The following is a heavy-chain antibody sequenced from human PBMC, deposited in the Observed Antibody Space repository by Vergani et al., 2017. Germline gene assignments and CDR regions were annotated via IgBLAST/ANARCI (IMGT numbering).Heavy chain of an antibody. J-gene: IGHJ4*02. CDR2: IYTSGST. CDR3: ARDTGYGEGPWYFDY. Sequence: QLQLQESGPGLVKPSQTLSLTCTVSGGSISSGGYYWSWIRQPAGKGLEWIGRIYTSGSTNYNPSLKSRVTISVDTSKNQFSLKLSSVTAADTAVYYCARDTGYGEGPWYFDYWGQGTLVTVSS. CDR1: GGSISSGGYY. V-gene: IGHV4-61*02. D-gene: IGHD4-17*01.